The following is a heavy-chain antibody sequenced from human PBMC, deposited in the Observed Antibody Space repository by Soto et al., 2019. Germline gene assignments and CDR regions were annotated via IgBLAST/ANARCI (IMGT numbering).Heavy chain of an antibody. V-gene: IGHV4-31*03. Sequence: SETLSLTCTVSGGSISSGGYYWNWIRQHPGKGLEWIAYIYYTGTTYYNPSLKSRVTISIDRSNNQFSLMLSSVTAADTAVYYCERDLRLDSWGPGTLVTVS. CDR1: GGSISSGGYY. CDR3: ERDLRLDS. CDR2: IYYTGTT. D-gene: IGHD2-21*02. J-gene: IGHJ4*02.